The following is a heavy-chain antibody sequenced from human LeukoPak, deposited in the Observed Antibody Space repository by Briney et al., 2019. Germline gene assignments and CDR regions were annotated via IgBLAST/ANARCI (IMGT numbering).Heavy chain of an antibody. CDR1: GFTFSSYE. CDR2: ISSSGSTI. J-gene: IGHJ4*02. Sequence: GGSLRLSCAASGFTFSSYEMNWVRQAPGKGLEWVSYISSSGSTIYYADSVKGRFTISRDNAKNSLYLQMNSLRAEDTAVYYCARDRKGYYYDSSGCYTVVWYYFDYWGQGTLVTVSS. D-gene: IGHD3-22*01. CDR3: ARDRKGYYYDSSGCYTVVWYYFDY. V-gene: IGHV3-48*03.